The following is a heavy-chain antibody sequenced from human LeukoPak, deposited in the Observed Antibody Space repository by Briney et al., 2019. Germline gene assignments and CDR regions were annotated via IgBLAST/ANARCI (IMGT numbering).Heavy chain of an antibody. Sequence: PGGSLRLSCAASEFTFSTYWMTWVRQAPGKGLEWVANINQDGSETYYVDSVKGRFTISRDNAKNSLYLQMNRLRAEDTAVYYCARDIAAPGSYWGQGTLVTVSS. CDR1: EFTFSTYW. CDR3: ARDIAAPGSY. V-gene: IGHV3-7*01. D-gene: IGHD6-13*01. J-gene: IGHJ4*02. CDR2: INQDGSET.